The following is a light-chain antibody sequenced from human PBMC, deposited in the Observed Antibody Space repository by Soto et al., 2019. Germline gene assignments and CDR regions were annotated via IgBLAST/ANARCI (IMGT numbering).Light chain of an antibody. V-gene: IGKV1-5*03. Sequence: DIQMTQSPSTLSASVGDRVTITCRASQSISSWLAWYQQKPGKAPKLLIYLASSLETGVPSRFSGSGSGTEFTLTISSLQPDDFATYYCQQYNGSPLTFGGGTKVEIK. CDR1: QSISSW. CDR3: QQYNGSPLT. J-gene: IGKJ4*01. CDR2: LAS.